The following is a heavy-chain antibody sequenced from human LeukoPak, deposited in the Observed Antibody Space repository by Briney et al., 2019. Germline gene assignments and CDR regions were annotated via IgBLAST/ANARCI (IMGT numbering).Heavy chain of an antibody. CDR3: ATGRQGFDP. Sequence: GGSLRLSCAASGFTFSSSDMSWVRKAPGKGLEWVSAISSEGAPTLYTYSVKGRFTISRDNSKNTLYLQMHTLRPENTALYYFATGRQGFDPWGQGTLVTVYS. CDR2: ISSEGAPT. V-gene: IGHV3-23*01. CDR1: GFTFSSSD. J-gene: IGHJ5*02.